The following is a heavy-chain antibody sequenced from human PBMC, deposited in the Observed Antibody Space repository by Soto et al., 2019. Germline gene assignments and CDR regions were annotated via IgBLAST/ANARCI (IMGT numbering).Heavy chain of an antibody. CDR1: GGSISSYY. D-gene: IGHD1-26*01. Sequence: SETLSLTCSVSGGSISSYYWSWIRQPPGKGLEWIGYVYYSGNTNYNPSLKSRVTMSVDTSKNQFSLKLSSVTAADTAVYYCARESGSYDPLDYWGQGTLATVSS. J-gene: IGHJ4*02. CDR2: VYYSGNT. CDR3: ARESGSYDPLDY. V-gene: IGHV4-59*01.